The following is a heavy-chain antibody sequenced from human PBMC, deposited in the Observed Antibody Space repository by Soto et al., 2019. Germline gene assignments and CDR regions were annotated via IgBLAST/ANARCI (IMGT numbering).Heavy chain of an antibody. V-gene: IGHV1-2*02. D-gene: IGHD1-26*01. CDR2: INPNSGGT. CDR1: GYTFTGYY. J-gene: IGHJ4*02. CDR3: ARYGGVGATGGLFDY. Sequence: ASVKVSCKXSGYTFTGYYMHWVRQAPGQGLEWMGWINPNSGGTNYAQKFQGRVTMTRDTSISTAYMELSRLRSDDTAVYYCARYGGVGATGGLFDYWGQGTLVTVSS.